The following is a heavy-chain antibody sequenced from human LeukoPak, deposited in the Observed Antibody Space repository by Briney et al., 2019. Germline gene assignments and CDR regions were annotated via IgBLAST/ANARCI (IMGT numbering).Heavy chain of an antibody. Sequence: PSETLCLTCAVSGGSINNYDWTWLRQPPGKGLEWIGYIYYTGSTNYNSSLKSRVTISVDTSNNHFSLKLSSVTAADTAVYYCARLAPGMSFDYWGQGTLVTVSS. CDR1: GGSINNYD. D-gene: IGHD1-14*01. V-gene: IGHV4-59*01. CDR2: IYYTGST. CDR3: ARLAPGMSFDY. J-gene: IGHJ4*02.